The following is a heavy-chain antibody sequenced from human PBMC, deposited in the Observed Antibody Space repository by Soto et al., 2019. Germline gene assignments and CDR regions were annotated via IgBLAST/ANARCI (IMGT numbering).Heavy chain of an antibody. D-gene: IGHD2-21*02. V-gene: IGHV3-23*01. J-gene: IGHJ3*02. CDR1: GFTFSIYV. CDR2: LSGSGGSR. Sequence: GGSLRLSCAASGFTFSIYVMSWVRQAPGKGLEWVSNLSGSGGSRHYADSVKGRFTISRDNSNNTVYLQMDSLRAEDTAVYHCVKVEGTALNSFDIWGQGTMVTV. CDR3: VKVEGTALNSFDI.